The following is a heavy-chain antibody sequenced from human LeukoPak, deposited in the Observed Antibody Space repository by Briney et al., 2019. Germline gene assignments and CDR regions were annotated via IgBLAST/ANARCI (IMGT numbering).Heavy chain of an antibody. CDR2: IYNSGST. J-gene: IGHJ4*02. Sequence: TSETLSLTCSVSGGSIGSFYWNWIRQPPGKGLEWIGYIYNSGSTNYNPSLKSRVTISVDASKNEFSLKLRSVTAADTAVYYCARFTAQVDYWGQGTLVTVSS. CDR3: ARFTAQVDY. D-gene: IGHD3-16*01. V-gene: IGHV4-59*01. CDR1: GGSIGSFY.